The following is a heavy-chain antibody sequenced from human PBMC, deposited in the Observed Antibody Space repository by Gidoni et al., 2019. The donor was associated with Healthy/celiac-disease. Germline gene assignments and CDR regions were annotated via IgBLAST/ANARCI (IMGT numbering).Heavy chain of an antibody. Sequence: QVQLQESGPGLVKPSETLSLTCTVSGGSVSSGSYYWSWIRQPPGKGLEWIGYIYYSGSTNYNPSLKSRVTISVDTSKNQFSLKLSSVTAADTAVYYCARRDSSGWRGSSFFDYWGQGTLVTVSS. CDR2: IYYSGST. D-gene: IGHD6-19*01. J-gene: IGHJ4*02. V-gene: IGHV4-61*01. CDR3: ARRDSSGWRGSSFFDY. CDR1: GGSVSSGSYY.